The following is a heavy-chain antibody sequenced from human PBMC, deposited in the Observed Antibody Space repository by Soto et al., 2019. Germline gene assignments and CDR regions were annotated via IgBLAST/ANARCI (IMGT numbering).Heavy chain of an antibody. J-gene: IGHJ4*02. Sequence: QVQLVESGGGVVQPGRSLRLSCAASGFTFSSYGMHWVRQAPGKGLEWVAVIWYDGSNKYYADSVKGRFTISRDNSKNTMYLQMNSLRAEDTAVYYCARELGGISDYWGQGTLVTVSS. CDR1: GFTFSSYG. CDR2: IWYDGSNK. V-gene: IGHV3-33*01. D-gene: IGHD7-27*01. CDR3: ARELGGISDY.